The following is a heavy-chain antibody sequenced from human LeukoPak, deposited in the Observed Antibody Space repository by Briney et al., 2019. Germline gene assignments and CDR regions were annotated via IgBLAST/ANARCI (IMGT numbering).Heavy chain of an antibody. J-gene: IGHJ4*02. Sequence: PGGSLILSCAASGFTFSSYAMSWVRQAPGKGLEWVSAISGSGGSTYYADSVKGRFTISRDNSKNTLYLQMNSLRAEDTAVYYCAKGLDGSYYTFFDYWGQGTLVTVSS. D-gene: IGHD1-26*01. CDR1: GFTFSSYA. CDR3: AKGLDGSYYTFFDY. CDR2: ISGSGGST. V-gene: IGHV3-23*01.